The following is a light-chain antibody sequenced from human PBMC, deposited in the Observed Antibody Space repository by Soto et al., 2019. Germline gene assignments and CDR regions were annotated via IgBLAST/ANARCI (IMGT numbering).Light chain of an antibody. J-gene: IGLJ2*01. Sequence: QSVLTQPPSASGTPGQGVTISCSGGTSNIGSQTVNWYQHLPTTAPKLLIFSDNQRPSGVPDRFSGSKSGTSASLAISGLQSEDEADYYCASWDDSLDALLFGGGTKLTVL. V-gene: IGLV1-44*01. CDR1: TSNIGSQT. CDR3: ASWDDSLDALL. CDR2: SDN.